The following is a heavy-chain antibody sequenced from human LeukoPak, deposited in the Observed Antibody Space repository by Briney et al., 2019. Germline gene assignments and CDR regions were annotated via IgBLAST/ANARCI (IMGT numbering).Heavy chain of an antibody. Sequence: SETLSLTCTVSGGSISGYYWSWIRQPAGKGLEWIGRIYTSGSTNYNPSLKSRVTMSVDTSKNQFSLKLSSVTAADTAVYYCAREVSDGSGSLLDYWGQGTLVTVSS. CDR3: AREVSDGSGSLLDY. V-gene: IGHV4-4*07. D-gene: IGHD3-10*01. CDR1: GGSISGYY. J-gene: IGHJ4*02. CDR2: IYTSGST.